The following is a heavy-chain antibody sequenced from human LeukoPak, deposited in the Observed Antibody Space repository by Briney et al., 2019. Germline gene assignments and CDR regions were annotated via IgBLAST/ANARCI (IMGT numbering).Heavy chain of an antibody. CDR1: GGSISTYY. CDR2: IYTSGST. J-gene: IGHJ5*02. CDR3: ARGVTIFGVVTLDP. D-gene: IGHD3-3*01. Sequence: SETLSLTCTVSGGSISTYYWRWIRQPAGKGLEWIGRIYTSGSTNYNPSLKSRVTMSVDTSKNQFSLKLSSVTAADTAVYYCARGVTIFGVVTLDPWGQGTLVTVSS. V-gene: IGHV4-4*07.